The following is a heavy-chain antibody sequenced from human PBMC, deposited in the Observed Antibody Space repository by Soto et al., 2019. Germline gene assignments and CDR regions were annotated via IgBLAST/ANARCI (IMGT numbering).Heavy chain of an antibody. J-gene: IGHJ4*02. Sequence: EVQLVESGGGLVQPGGSLRLSCAASGFTFSSYSMNWVRQAPGKGLEWLSYISSSISTMHYADSVKGRFTISRDNAKNSLYLQINSLRDEDTAVYYCASEVRDTAVADFDYWGQGTLVTVPS. CDR2: ISSSISTM. CDR1: GFTFSSYS. V-gene: IGHV3-48*02. D-gene: IGHD5-18*01. CDR3: ASEVRDTAVADFDY.